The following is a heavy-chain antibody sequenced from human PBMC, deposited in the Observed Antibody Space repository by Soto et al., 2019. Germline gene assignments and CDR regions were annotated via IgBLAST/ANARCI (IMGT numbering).Heavy chain of an antibody. V-gene: IGHV3-30-3*01. CDR3: ARGVAIRLRSYSRGWHEDFDY. CDR1: GFTFNTYA. J-gene: IGHJ4*02. D-gene: IGHD2-21*01. Sequence: QVQLVESGGGVVQPGRSLRLSCAASGFTFNTYATYWVRQAPGKGLDWVAVISYDGITQYYADSVKGRFTISRDNSKNTLYLQMNRLRPEDTAVYYRARGVAIRLRSYSRGWHEDFDYWGQGTLVTVSS. CDR2: ISYDGITQ.